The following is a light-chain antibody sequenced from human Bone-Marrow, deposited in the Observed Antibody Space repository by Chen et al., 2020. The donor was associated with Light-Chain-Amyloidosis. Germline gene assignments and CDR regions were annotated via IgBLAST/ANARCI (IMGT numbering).Light chain of an antibody. CDR2: GNN. V-gene: IGLV3-19*01. Sequence: SELTQAPAVSVALGLTVRITCKGDSLRSYDESWDQQKPGQAPVLVIYGNNNRPSGIPDRFSGSSSGNTASLTITGAQAEDEADYYCNSRDVSGNHLVFGGGTKLTVL. J-gene: IGLJ3*02. CDR3: NSRDVSGNHLV. CDR1: SLRSYD.